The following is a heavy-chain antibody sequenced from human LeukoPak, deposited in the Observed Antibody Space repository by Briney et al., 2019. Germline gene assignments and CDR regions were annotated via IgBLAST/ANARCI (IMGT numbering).Heavy chain of an antibody. CDR1: GGSFSGYY. CDR3: ARGGIGDIVVVVAAFHY. J-gene: IGHJ4*02. D-gene: IGHD2-15*01. CDR2: INHSGST. Sequence: SETLSLTCAVYGGSFSGYYWSWIRRPPGKGLEWIGEINHSGSTNSNPSLKSRVTISVDTSKNQFSLKLSSVTAADTAVYYCARGGIGDIVVVVAAFHYWGQGTLVTVSS. V-gene: IGHV4-34*01.